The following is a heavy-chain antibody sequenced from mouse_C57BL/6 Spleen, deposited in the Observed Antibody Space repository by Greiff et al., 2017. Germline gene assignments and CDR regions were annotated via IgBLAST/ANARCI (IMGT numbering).Heavy chain of an antibody. CDR2: IYPRSGNT. V-gene: IGHV1-81*01. CDR3: ASPHYYGSSYYFDY. D-gene: IGHD1-1*01. J-gene: IGHJ2*01. Sequence: VQVVESGAELARPGASVKLSCKASGYTFTSYGISWVKQRTGQGLEWIGEIYPRSGNTYYNEKFKGKATLTADKSSSTAYMELRSLTSEDSAVYFCASPHYYGSSYYFDYWGQGTTLTVSS. CDR1: GYTFTSYG.